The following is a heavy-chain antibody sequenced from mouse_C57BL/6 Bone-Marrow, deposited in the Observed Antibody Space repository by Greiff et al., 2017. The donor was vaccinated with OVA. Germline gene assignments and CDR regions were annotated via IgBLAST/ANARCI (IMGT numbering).Heavy chain of an antibody. CDR1: GFTFSSYG. CDR3: ARPYYYGSEGYFDV. Sequence: VQLKESGGDLVKPGGSLKLSCAASGFTFSSYGMSWVRQTPDKRLEWVATISSGGSYTYYPDSVKGRFTISRDNAKNTLYLQMSSLKSEDTAMYYCARPYYYGSEGYFDVWGTGTTVTVSS. V-gene: IGHV5-6*01. D-gene: IGHD1-1*01. J-gene: IGHJ1*03. CDR2: ISSGGSYT.